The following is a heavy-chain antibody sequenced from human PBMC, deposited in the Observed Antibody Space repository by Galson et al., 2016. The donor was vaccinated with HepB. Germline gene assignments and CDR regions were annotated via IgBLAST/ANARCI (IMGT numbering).Heavy chain of an antibody. Sequence: SLRLSCAASEFTFSTYGMHWVRQAPGKGLEWVALIWHDGSNKYYADSVKGRFTISRDNPMNTLYLQMNSLKVEDTAVYYCAREMHVAAAAAFDFWGRGTLVTVSS. CDR1: EFTFSTYG. V-gene: IGHV3-33*01. CDR3: AREMHVAAAAAFDF. D-gene: IGHD6-13*01. CDR2: IWHDGSNK. J-gene: IGHJ4*02.